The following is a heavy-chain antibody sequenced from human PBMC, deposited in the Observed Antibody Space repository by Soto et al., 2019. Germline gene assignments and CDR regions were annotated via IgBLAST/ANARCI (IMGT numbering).Heavy chain of an antibody. CDR2: INHSGST. CDR3: ASCGDPGYSSCNY. J-gene: IGHJ4*02. V-gene: IGHV4-34*01. Sequence: SETPSLTCAVYGGSFSGYYWSWIRQPPGKGLEWIGEINHSGSTNYNPSLKSRVTISVDTSKNQFSLKLSSVTAADTAVYYCASCGDPGYSSCNYWGQGTLVTVSS. D-gene: IGHD6-13*01. CDR1: GGSFSGYY.